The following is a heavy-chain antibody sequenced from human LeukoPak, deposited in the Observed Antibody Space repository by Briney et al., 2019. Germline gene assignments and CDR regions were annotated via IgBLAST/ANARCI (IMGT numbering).Heavy chain of an antibody. D-gene: IGHD3-22*01. CDR2: IYPGDSDT. CDR3: ARQYYYDSSGYYDGFGY. J-gene: IGHJ4*02. CDR1: GYSFTSYW. V-gene: IGHV5-51*01. Sequence: GEPLKISCKGSGYSFTSYWIGWVRQMPGKGLEWMGIIYPGDSDTRYSPSFQGQVTISADKSISTAYLQWSSLKASDTAMYYCARQYYYDSSGYYDGFGYWGQGTLVTVSS.